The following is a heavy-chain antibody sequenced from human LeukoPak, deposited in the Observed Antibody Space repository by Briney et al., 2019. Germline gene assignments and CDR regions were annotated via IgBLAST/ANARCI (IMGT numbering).Heavy chain of an antibody. CDR1: GDSISSRGYY. J-gene: IGHJ4*02. CDR2: MYYSGST. Sequence: SETLSLTCTVSGDSISSRGYYWGWIRQPPGKGLEWIGSMYYSGSTDYNPSLKSRVTISVDTSKNQCSLKLSSVTAADTAVYYCARHYYETSGYFLYYFDYWGQGTLVTVSS. D-gene: IGHD3-22*01. V-gene: IGHV4-39*01. CDR3: ARHYYETSGYFLYYFDY.